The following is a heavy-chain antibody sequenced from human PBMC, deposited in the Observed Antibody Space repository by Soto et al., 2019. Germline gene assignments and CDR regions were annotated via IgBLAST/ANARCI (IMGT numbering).Heavy chain of an antibody. CDR3: AKDDSLEWFFPLDA. CDR2: ISGGGSDT. Sequence: EVHLLESGGGLVQPGGSLRLSCSASGFTFRSYAMIWVRQAPGKGLEWVSGISGGGSDTYYSDSVRGRFTISRDNSKNTLYLQMNSLRVEDSAVYFCAKDDSLEWFFPLDAWGQGTLVTVSS. V-gene: IGHV3-23*01. CDR1: GFTFRSYA. D-gene: IGHD3-3*01. J-gene: IGHJ5*02.